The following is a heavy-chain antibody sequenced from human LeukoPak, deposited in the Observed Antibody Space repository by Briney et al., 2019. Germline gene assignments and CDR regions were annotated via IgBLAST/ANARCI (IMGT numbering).Heavy chain of an antibody. D-gene: IGHD3-3*01. V-gene: IGHV1-69*13. Sequence: SVKVSCKASGYTFSSYAISWVRQAPGQGLEWMGGIIPIFGTANYAQKFQGRVTITADESTSTAYMELSSLRSEDTAVYYCARDTPPEYYDFWSGYYDAFDIWGQGTMVTVSS. CDR3: ARDTPPEYYDFWSGYYDAFDI. CDR2: IIPIFGTA. CDR1: GYTFSSYA. J-gene: IGHJ3*02.